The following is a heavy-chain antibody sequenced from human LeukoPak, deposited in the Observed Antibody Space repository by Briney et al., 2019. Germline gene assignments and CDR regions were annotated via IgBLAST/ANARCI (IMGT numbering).Heavy chain of an antibody. D-gene: IGHD3-10*01. Sequence: SETLSLTCAVYGRFFSGYYWSWIRQPPGKGLEWIGYIYYSGSTNYNPSLKSRVTISVDTSKNQFSLKLSSVTAADTAVYYCAYGSGSYPLWYWGQGTLVTVSS. CDR2: IYYSGST. J-gene: IGHJ4*02. CDR3: AYGSGSYPLWY. CDR1: GRFFSGYY. V-gene: IGHV4-59*01.